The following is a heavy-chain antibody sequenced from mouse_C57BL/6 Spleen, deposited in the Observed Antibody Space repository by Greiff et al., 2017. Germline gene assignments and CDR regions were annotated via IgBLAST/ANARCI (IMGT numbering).Heavy chain of an antibody. CDR2: ILPGGGST. CDR1: GYTFPGSW. CDR3: ARGLYYGSSYGYWYFDV. J-gene: IGHJ1*03. V-gene: IGHV1-9*01. D-gene: IGHD1-1*01. Sequence: VQLQQSGAELMKPGASVKLSCKATGYTFPGSWIEWVKQRLGHGLKWIGEILPGGGSTNYNEKFKGKATFTADTSSNTAYMQLSSLTTEDSAIYYCARGLYYGSSYGYWYFDVWGTVTTVTVSS.